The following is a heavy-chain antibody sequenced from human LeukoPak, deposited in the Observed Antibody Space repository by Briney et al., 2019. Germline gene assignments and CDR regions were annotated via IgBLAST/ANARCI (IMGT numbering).Heavy chain of an antibody. CDR2: ISSSSSTI. CDR3: AREYSGSFDY. CDR1: GFTFSSYG. Sequence: PGGSLRLSCAASGFTFSSYGMTWVRQAPGKGLEWVSYISSSSSTIYHADSVKGRFTISRDNAKNSLYLQLNSLRAEDTAVYYCAREYSGSFDYWGQGTLVTVSS. J-gene: IGHJ4*02. D-gene: IGHD1-26*01. V-gene: IGHV3-48*01.